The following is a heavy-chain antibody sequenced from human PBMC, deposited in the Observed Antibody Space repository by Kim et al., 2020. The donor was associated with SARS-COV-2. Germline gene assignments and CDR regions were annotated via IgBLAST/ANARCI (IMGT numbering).Heavy chain of an antibody. CDR3: AKDGGSGSDYYYYGMDV. V-gene: IGHV3-23*01. J-gene: IGHJ6*02. CDR2: ISGSGGST. D-gene: IGHD3-10*01. CDR1: GFTFSSYA. Sequence: GGSLRLSCAASGFTFSSYAMSWVRQAPGKGLEWVSAISGSGGSTYYADSVKGRFTISRDNSKNTLYLQMNSLRAEDTAVYYCAKDGGSGSDYYYYGMDVWGQGTTVTVSS.